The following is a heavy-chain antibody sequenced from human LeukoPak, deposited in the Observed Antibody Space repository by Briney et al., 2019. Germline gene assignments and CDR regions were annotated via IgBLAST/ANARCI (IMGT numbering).Heavy chain of an antibody. J-gene: IGHJ6*03. CDR1: GGSISSYY. CDR2: IYYSGST. V-gene: IGHV4-59*08. D-gene: IGHD3-22*01. Sequence: PSETLSLTCTVSGGSISSYYWSWIRQPPGKGLQWIGYIYYSGSTNYNPSLKSRVTISVDTSKNQFSLKLSSVTAADTAVYYCARHRRDYYDRYDHYYYYMDVWGKGTTVTVSS. CDR3: ARHRRDYYDRYDHYYYYMDV.